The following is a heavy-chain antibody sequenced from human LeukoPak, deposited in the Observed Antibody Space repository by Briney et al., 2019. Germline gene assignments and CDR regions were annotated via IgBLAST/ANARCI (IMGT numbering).Heavy chain of an antibody. V-gene: IGHV3-13*01. J-gene: IGHJ4*02. CDR2: IGTAGDT. Sequence: RGSLRLSCAASGFTFSSYDMHGVRQATGKGLEWVSAIGTAGDTYYPGSVKGRFTISRENAKNSLYLQMNSLRAEDTAVYYCAKDPMTSVTTTAYWGQGTLVSVSS. D-gene: IGHD4-17*01. CDR1: GFTFSSYD. CDR3: AKDPMTSVTTTAY.